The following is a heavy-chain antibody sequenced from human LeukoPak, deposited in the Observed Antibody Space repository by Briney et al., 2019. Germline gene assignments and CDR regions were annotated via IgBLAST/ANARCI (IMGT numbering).Heavy chain of an antibody. CDR2: ISSSGSTI. V-gene: IGHV3-11*04. CDR3: ARDPGYYDSIY. D-gene: IGHD3-22*01. CDR1: GFTFSGYY. Sequence: GGSLRLSCAASGFTFSGYYMSWIRQAPGKGLEWVSYISSSGSTIYYADSVKGRFTISRGNAKNSLYLQMNSLRAEDTAVYYCARDPGYYDSIYWGQGTLVTVSS. J-gene: IGHJ4*02.